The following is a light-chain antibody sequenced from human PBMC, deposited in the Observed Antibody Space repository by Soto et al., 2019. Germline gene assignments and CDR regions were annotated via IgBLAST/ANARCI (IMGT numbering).Light chain of an antibody. CDR2: AAS. CDR3: QQSYSTPLMYT. V-gene: IGKV1-39*01. J-gene: IGKJ2*01. CDR1: QSISSY. Sequence: DIQMTQSPSSLSASIGDRVTITCRASQSISSYLNWYQQKPGKAPKLLIYAASSLQSGVPSRFSDRGAGTDFTRTISSLQPEDFATYYCQQSYSTPLMYTFGQGTNLEIK.